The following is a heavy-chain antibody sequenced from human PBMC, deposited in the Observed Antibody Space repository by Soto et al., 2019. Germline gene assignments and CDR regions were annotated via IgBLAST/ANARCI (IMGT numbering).Heavy chain of an antibody. CDR2: IIPIFGTA. CDR1: GGTFSSYA. D-gene: IGHD6-13*01. J-gene: IGHJ4*02. Sequence: QVQLVQSGAEVKKPGSSVKVSCKASGGTFSSYAISWVRQAPGQGLEWMGGIIPIFGTANYAQTFQGRVTITADESTSTAYMELSSRRSEETAAYYCARDHPPQIGIAAAGTEGDDYWGQGTMVTVSS. V-gene: IGHV1-69*01. CDR3: ARDHPPQIGIAAAGTEGDDY.